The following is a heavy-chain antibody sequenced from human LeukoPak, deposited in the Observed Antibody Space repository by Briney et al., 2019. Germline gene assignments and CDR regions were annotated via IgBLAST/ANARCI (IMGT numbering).Heavy chain of an antibody. CDR3: ARVRYDILTGHDFDY. CDR2: INPNRGGT. Sequence: ASVKVSCKASGYTFTGYYMHWGRQAPGQGREWMGWINPNRGGTNYAQKFQGRVTMTRDTSISTAYMELSRLRSDDTAVYYCARVRYDILTGHDFDYWGQGTLVPVSS. V-gene: IGHV1-2*02. CDR1: GYTFTGYY. D-gene: IGHD3-9*01. J-gene: IGHJ4*02.